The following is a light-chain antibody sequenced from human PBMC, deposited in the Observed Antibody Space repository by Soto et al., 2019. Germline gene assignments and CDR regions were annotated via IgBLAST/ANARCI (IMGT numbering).Light chain of an antibody. CDR1: QSISTY. CDR3: QESLTNLGT. V-gene: IGKV1-39*01. Sequence: DIQMTQSPSSLSESVGERVTITCRASQSISTYLNWFQQKPGKAPKLLIYAASSLPTGVPSRFSGSGSGTDFTLTISSLQREDSATYYCQESLTNLGTFGPGTKVDFK. CDR2: AAS. J-gene: IGKJ3*01.